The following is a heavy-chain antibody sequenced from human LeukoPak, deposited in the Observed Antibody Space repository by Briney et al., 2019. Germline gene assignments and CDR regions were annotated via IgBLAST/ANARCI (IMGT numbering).Heavy chain of an antibody. CDR1: GFTVSSNY. J-gene: IGHJ4*02. CDR2: IYSGGST. CDR3: ARLWIQLRDY. Sequence: GGSLRLSCAASGFTVSSNYMSCVRQAPGKRLEWVSVIYSGGSTYYADSVKGRFTISRDNSKNTLYLQMNSLRAEDTAVYYCARLWIQLRDYWGQGTLVTVSS. D-gene: IGHD5-18*01. V-gene: IGHV3-53*01.